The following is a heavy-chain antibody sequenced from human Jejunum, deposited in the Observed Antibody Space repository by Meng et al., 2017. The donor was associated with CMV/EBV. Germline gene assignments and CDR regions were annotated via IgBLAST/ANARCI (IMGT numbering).Heavy chain of an antibody. J-gene: IGHJ3*02. CDR2: IYNSGST. Sequence: GGSFSGGHYSWTWIRQPPGKGLEWIGYIYNSGSTDYNPSLKSRVTISLDTSKNQFSLKLSSLTAADTAVYYCARNVYTYGFDAFDIWGQGTMVTVSS. CDR1: GGSFSGGHYS. D-gene: IGHD5-18*01. CDR3: ARNVYTYGFDAFDI. V-gene: IGHV4-61*01.